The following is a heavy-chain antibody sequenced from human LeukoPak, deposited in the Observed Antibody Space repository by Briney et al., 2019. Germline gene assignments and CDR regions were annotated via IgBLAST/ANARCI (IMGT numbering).Heavy chain of an antibody. CDR1: GGSFSGYY. CDR3: ARSRDTAMPTDY. J-gene: IGHJ4*02. V-gene: IGHV4-34*01. D-gene: IGHD5-18*01. CDR2: INHSVST. Sequence: SETLSLTCAVYGGSFSGYYWSWIRQPPGKGLEWIGEINHSVSTNYNPSLKSRVTISVDTSKNQFSLKLSSVTAADTAVYYCARSRDTAMPTDYWGQGTLVTVSS.